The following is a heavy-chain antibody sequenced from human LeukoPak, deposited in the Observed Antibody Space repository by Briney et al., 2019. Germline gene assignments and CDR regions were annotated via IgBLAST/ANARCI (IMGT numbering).Heavy chain of an antibody. CDR2: FDPEDGET. CDR3: ATSVSSAGPNFDY. J-gene: IGHJ4*02. Sequence: ASVKVSCKVSGYTLTELSMHWVRQAPGKGLGWMGGFDPEDGETIYAQKFQGRVTMTEDTSTDTAYMELSSLRSEDTAVYYCATSVSSAGPNFDYWGQGTLVTVSS. V-gene: IGHV1-24*01. D-gene: IGHD6-13*01. CDR1: GYTLTELS.